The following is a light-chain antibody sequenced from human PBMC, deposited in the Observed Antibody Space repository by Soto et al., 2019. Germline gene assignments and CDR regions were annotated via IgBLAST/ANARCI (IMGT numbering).Light chain of an antibody. CDR2: LGS. J-gene: IGKJ5*01. Sequence: DIMMTHSPLSLPVTPGEPASISCRSSQSLLHSNGYNYLDWYLQKPGQSPQLMIYLGSNRASGVPDRFSGSGSGTDFTLRISRVEAEGVGVYYCMQARQTPITLGQGTRLEIK. CDR3: MQARQTPIT. V-gene: IGKV2-28*01. CDR1: QSLLHSNGYNY.